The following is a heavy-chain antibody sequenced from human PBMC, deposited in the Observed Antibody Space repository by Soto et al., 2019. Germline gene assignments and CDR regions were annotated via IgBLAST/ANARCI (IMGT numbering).Heavy chain of an antibody. V-gene: IGHV4-59*01. D-gene: IGHD6-19*01. Sequence: PSETLSLTCSVSGGSISGSYWSWIRQSPGKGLEWLGYVYYTGSTNYSPSLRSRVSISVDTSKNEFSLRLSSVTAADTAVYFCARSVAVPGAHIDYWGQGXXVTVSS. CDR2: VYYTGST. J-gene: IGHJ4*02. CDR3: ARSVAVPGAHIDY. CDR1: GGSISGSY.